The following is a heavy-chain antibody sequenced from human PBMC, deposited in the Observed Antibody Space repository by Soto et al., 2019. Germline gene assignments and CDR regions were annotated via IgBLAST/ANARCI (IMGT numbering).Heavy chain of an antibody. V-gene: IGHV4-61*01. CDR3: ARGTRVVVAPVDY. J-gene: IGHJ4*02. CDR2: IYYSGST. Sequence: SETLSLTCTVSGGSVSSGSYYWSWIRQPPGKGLEWIGYIYYSGSTSYNPSLQSRVTISIGTSKNQFSLKLSSVTAADTAVYYCARGTRVVVAPVDYWGQGTLVTVSS. CDR1: GGSVSSGSYY. D-gene: IGHD2-15*01.